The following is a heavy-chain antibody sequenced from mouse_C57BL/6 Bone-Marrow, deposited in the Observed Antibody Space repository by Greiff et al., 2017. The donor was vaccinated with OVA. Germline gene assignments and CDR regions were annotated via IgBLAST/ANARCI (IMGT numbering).Heavy chain of an antibody. D-gene: IGHD2-5*01. Sequence: VQLQQSGAELVRPGASVTLSCKASGYTFTDYEMHWVKQTPVHGLEWIGAIDPETGGTAYNQKFKGKAILTADKSSSTAYMELRSLTSEDSAVYYCTREGVYSNYKCHYYAMDYWGQGTSVTVSS. CDR2: IDPETGGT. J-gene: IGHJ4*01. CDR3: TREGVYSNYKCHYYAMDY. V-gene: IGHV1-15*01. CDR1: GYTFTDYE.